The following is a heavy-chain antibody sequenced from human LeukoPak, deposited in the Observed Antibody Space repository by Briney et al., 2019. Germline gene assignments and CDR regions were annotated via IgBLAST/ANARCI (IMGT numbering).Heavy chain of an antibody. J-gene: IGHJ4*02. Sequence: AGTLRFYCAASGFTFSGYGMHWVRQAPGRGLEWVADISFDGSNTYYADYVKVRFTISRDNSKNTLYLQMNSLRAEDTAVYYCAKDPASNYYASGSYYPYWGQGTLVTVSS. CDR1: GFTFSGYG. CDR2: ISFDGSNT. CDR3: AKDPASNYYASGSYYPY. V-gene: IGHV3-30*18. D-gene: IGHD3-10*01.